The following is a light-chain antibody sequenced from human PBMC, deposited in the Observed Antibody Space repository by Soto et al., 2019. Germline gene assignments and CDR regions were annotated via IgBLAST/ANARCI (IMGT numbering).Light chain of an antibody. CDR3: QSYDSSPHWV. J-gene: IGLJ3*02. CDR1: SSNIGAGYD. Sequence: QSVLTQPPSVSGAPGQRVTISCTGSSSNIGAGYDVHWYQQLPGTAPKLLIYGNNNRPSGVPDRFSGSKSGTSASLAITGLQAEDEADYYCQSYDSSPHWVFGGVTKLTVL. CDR2: GNN. V-gene: IGLV1-40*01.